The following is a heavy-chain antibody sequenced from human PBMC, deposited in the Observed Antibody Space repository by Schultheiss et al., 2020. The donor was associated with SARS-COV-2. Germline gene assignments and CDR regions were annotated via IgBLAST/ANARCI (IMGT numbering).Heavy chain of an antibody. CDR3: ARNGLGYCSGGSCYYYYGMDV. CDR1: GYSISSGYY. Sequence: LSLTCAVSGYSISSGYYWGWIRQPPGKGLEWVSYISSSGSTIYYADSVKGRFTISRDNAKNSLYLQMNSLRAEDTAVYYCARNGLGYCSGGSCYYYYGMDVWGQGTTVTVSS. CDR2: ISSSGSTI. V-gene: IGHV3-11*04. J-gene: IGHJ6*02. D-gene: IGHD2-15*01.